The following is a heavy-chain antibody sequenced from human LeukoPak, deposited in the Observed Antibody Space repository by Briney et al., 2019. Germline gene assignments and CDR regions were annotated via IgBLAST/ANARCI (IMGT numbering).Heavy chain of an antibody. D-gene: IGHD5-12*01. V-gene: IGHV4-31*03. J-gene: IGHJ4*02. CDR3: AAGYDYRTTFDY. Sequence: PSQTLSLTCTVSGDSISSGGYYWGWIRQHPGKGLEWIVYIYYSESTYYNPSLKSRVTISVDTSKNQFSLKLSSVTAADTAVYYCAAGYDYRTTFDYWGQGTLVTVSS. CDR2: IYYSEST. CDR1: GDSISSGGYY.